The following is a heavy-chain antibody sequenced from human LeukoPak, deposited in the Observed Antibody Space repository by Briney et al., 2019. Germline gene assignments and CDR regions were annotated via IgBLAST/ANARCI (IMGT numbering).Heavy chain of an antibody. D-gene: IGHD5-18*01. CDR3: ARVTHTELSTWFDP. V-gene: IGHV1-8*03. CDR2: MNPNSGST. CDR1: GYTFSGYD. J-gene: IGHJ5*02. Sequence: ASVKVSCKASGYTFSGYDINWVRQATGQGLEWMGWMNPNSGSTGYAQKFQGRVTFTRDTSISTAYMELSSLRSEDTAVYYCARVTHTELSTWFDPWGQGTLVTVSS.